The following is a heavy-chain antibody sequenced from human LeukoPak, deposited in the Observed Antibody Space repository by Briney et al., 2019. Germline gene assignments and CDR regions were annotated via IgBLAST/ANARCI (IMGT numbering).Heavy chain of an antibody. D-gene: IGHD1-1*01. Sequence: SETLSLTCTVSGGSISSYYWSWIRQPAGKGLEWIGRIYTSGSTNYNPSLKSRVTMSVDTSKNQFSLKLSSVTAADTAVYYCARHASVDDLYYFDYWGQGTLVTVSS. V-gene: IGHV4-4*07. CDR2: IYTSGST. CDR3: ARHASVDDLYYFDY. CDR1: GGSISSYY. J-gene: IGHJ4*02.